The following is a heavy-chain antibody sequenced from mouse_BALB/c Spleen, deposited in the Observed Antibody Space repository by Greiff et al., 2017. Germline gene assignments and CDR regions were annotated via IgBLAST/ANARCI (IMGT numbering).Heavy chain of an antibody. D-gene: IGHD3-2*02. J-gene: IGHJ1*01. CDR3: ARARQAYFDV. Sequence: VQLQQSGAELVKPGASVKLSCTASGFNIKDSYMHWVKQRPEQGLEWIGRIDPANGNTKYDPKFQGKATITADTSSNTAYLQLSSLTSEDTAVYYCARARQAYFDVWGAGTTVTVSS. CDR1: GFNIKDSY. CDR2: IDPANGNT. V-gene: IGHV14-3*02.